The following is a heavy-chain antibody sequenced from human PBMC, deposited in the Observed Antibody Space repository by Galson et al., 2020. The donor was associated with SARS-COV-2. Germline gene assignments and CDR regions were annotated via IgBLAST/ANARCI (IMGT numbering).Heavy chain of an antibody. J-gene: IGHJ4*02. CDR2: ISSSLGYI. D-gene: IGHD3-10*02. V-gene: IGHV3-21*01. CDR1: GFTFSSYT. CDR3: ASAYYDRYYFDY. Sequence: GGSLRLSCAASGFTFSSYTMNWVRQAPGKGLEWVASISSSLGYIYYTDSVRGRFTISRDNAKNSLYLQMTSLRAEDTAVYYCASAYYDRYYFDYWGQGTLVTVSS.